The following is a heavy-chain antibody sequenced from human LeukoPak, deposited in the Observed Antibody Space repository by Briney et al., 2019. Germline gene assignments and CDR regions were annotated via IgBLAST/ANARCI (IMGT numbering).Heavy chain of an antibody. Sequence: PGGSLRLSCAASGFTFSSYSMNWVRQAPGKGLEWVSSISSSSSYIYYADSVKGRFTISRDNAKKSLYLQMNSLRAEDTAVYYCVKEGEGAAAGTVDYYYMDVWGKGTTVTVSS. CDR1: GFTFSSYS. D-gene: IGHD6-13*01. J-gene: IGHJ6*03. CDR2: ISSSSSYI. CDR3: VKEGEGAAAGTVDYYYMDV. V-gene: IGHV3-21*01.